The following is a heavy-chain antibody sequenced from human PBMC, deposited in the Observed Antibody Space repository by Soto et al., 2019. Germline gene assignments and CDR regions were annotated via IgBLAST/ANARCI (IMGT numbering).Heavy chain of an antibody. CDR1: GFTFSDHY. CDR2: INPTGTYT. J-gene: IGHJ6*02. D-gene: IGHD5-18*01. CDR3: ARGRHSMDV. Sequence: GGSLRLSCAASGFTFSDHYMTWIRQAPGKGLEWISYINPTGTYTHYADSVKGRFSISRDNAENSLYLQMNSLRPEDTALYFCARGRHSMDVWGQGATVTVSS. V-gene: IGHV3-11*06.